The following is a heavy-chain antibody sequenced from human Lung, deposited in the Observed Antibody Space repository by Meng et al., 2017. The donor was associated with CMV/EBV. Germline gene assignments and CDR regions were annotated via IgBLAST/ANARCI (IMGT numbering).Heavy chain of an antibody. D-gene: IGHD3/OR15-3a*01. CDR1: GFTFSSYA. Sequence: GESXKISCAASGFTFSSYAMHWVRQAPGKGLQWVAYIQDDANNAYYSDSVKGRFTISRDNSRNRLFLQMNSLRADDTAVYYCARKRTGTNYYYFDYWGQGTLVTFSS. CDR3: ARKRTGTNYYYFDY. CDR2: IQDDANNA. V-gene: IGHV3-30*02. J-gene: IGHJ4*02.